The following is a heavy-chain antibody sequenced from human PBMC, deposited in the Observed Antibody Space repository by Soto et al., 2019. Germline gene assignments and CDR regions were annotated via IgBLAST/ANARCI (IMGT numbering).Heavy chain of an antibody. CDR1: GFTFSSYS. D-gene: IGHD2-2*01. V-gene: IGHV3-21*01. CDR3: VKDTKYDY. Sequence: GGSLRLSCAASGFTFSSYSMNWVRQAPGKGLEWVSSISSSSSYIYYADSVKGRFTISRDNSKNTLYLQMSSLRAEDTAVYYCVKDTKYDYWGQGTLVTVSS. J-gene: IGHJ4*02. CDR2: ISSSSSYI.